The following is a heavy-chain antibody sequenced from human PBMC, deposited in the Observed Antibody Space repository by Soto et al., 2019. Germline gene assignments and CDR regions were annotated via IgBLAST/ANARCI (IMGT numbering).Heavy chain of an antibody. CDR1: GFTFSSYS. CDR3: AITNSISYYMHV. D-gene: IGHD6-6*01. J-gene: IGHJ6*03. Sequence: EVQLVESGGGLVKPGGSLRLSCAASGFTFSSYSMNWVRQAPGKGLEWVSSISSSSSYIYYADSVKGRFTISRDNAKNSLYLQMNSLRAESTAVYYCAITNSISYYMHVWGKGTTVTASS. CDR2: ISSSSSYI. V-gene: IGHV3-21*01.